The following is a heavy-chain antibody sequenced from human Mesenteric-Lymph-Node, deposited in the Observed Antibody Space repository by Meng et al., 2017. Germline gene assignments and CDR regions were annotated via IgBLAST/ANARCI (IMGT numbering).Heavy chain of an antibody. J-gene: IGHJ5*02. D-gene: IGHD2-21*01. Sequence: QVQLQESGPGLVKRSQTLSLTCTVSGGSISSSNWWSWVRQPPGKGLEWIGEIYHSGSTNYNPSLKSRVTISVDKSKNQFSLKLSSVTAADTAVYYCARVPDISWLGRSGLDPWGQGTLVTVSS. V-gene: IGHV4-4*02. CDR2: IYHSGST. CDR3: ARVPDISWLGRSGLDP. CDR1: GGSISSSNW.